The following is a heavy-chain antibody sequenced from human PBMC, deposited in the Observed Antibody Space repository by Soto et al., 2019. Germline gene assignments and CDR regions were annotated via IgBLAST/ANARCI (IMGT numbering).Heavy chain of an antibody. CDR3: AKGDNLGPKTGYAFDP. V-gene: IGHV6-1*01. CDR2: TYFRSKWYN. Sequence: SQTLSLTCAISGDSVSSNTASWNWIRQSPSRGLEWLGRTYFRSKWYNDYAVSVKSRIFINPDTSNNQSSLQLNSVTPEDTAVYFCAKGDNLGPKTGYAFDPWGQGIMVTVSS. J-gene: IGHJ5*02. CDR1: GDSVSSNTAS. D-gene: IGHD5-12*01.